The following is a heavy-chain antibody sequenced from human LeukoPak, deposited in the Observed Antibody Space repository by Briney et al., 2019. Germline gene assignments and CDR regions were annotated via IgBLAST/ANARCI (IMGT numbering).Heavy chain of an antibody. V-gene: IGHV5-51*01. Sequence: GESLKISCKGSAYSFTTYWIGWVRQMPGKGLEWMGIIYPGDSDTRYSPSFQGQVTISADKSISTAYLQWSSLKASDTAMYYCARLREQLVLRDAFDVWGQGTMVTVSS. CDR1: AYSFTTYW. J-gene: IGHJ3*01. D-gene: IGHD6-13*01. CDR3: ARLREQLVLRDAFDV. CDR2: IYPGDSDT.